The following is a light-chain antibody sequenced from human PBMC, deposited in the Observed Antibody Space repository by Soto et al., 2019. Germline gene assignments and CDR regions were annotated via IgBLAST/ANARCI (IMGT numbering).Light chain of an antibody. CDR2: GAS. J-gene: IGKJ1*01. Sequence: EVVLTQTPGTLSLSPGGRSSLSFRSSQSVGTFLAWYQQRSGQAPRLLIYGASTRASGIPDRFSGSGSGTDFTLTISRLEPEDFGVYYCQQYGSSLTFGQGTKVDIK. V-gene: IGKV3-20*01. CDR1: QSVGTF. CDR3: QQYGSSLT.